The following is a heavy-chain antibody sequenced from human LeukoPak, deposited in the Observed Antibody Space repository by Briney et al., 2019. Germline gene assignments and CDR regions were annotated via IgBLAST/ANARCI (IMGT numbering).Heavy chain of an antibody. Sequence: GGSLRLSCAASGFTFSSYGMHWVRQAPGKGLEWVALIWYDGSNKNHADSVKGRFTISRDNSKNTLDLQMNSLRAEDTAVYYCARMGGYSGYDFGYWGQGTLVTVSS. D-gene: IGHD5-12*01. CDR2: IWYDGSNK. CDR3: ARMGGYSGYDFGY. J-gene: IGHJ4*02. CDR1: GFTFSSYG. V-gene: IGHV3-33*01.